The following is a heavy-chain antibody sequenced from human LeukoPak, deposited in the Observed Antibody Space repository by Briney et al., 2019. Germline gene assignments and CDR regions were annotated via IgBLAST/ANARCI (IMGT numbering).Heavy chain of an antibody. CDR3: ARHNPYFDY. Sequence: SETLSLTCTVSGGSISSTTSYWGWIRQPPGKGLEWIGNFHYSGSTYRGSTYYNPSLKSRVTISVDTSKNQFSLQLNSVTAADTAVYYCARHNPYFDYWGQGTLVTVSS. V-gene: IGHV4-39*01. CDR1: GGSISSTTSY. CDR2: FHYSGSTYRGST. D-gene: IGHD1-14*01. J-gene: IGHJ4*02.